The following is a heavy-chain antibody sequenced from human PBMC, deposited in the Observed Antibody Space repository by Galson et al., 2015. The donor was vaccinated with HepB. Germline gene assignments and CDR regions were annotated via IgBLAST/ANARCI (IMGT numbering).Heavy chain of an antibody. V-gene: IGHV1-18*01. J-gene: IGHJ4*02. Sequence: SVKVSCKASGYTFTSYGISWVRQAPGQGLEWMGWISAYNGNTNYAQKLQGRVTMTTDTSTSTAYMELRSLRSDDTAVYYCARDCSGGSCYFWAYWGQGTLVTVSS. CDR2: ISAYNGNT. CDR1: GYTFTSYG. D-gene: IGHD2-15*01. CDR3: ARDCSGGSCYFWAY.